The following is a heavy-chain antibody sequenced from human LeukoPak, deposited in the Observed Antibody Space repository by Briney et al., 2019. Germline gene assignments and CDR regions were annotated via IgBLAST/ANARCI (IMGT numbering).Heavy chain of an antibody. Sequence: PGGSLRLSCAASGFTFSSYAMHWVRQAPGKGLEYVSAISSNGGSTYYANSVKGRFTISRDNSKNTLYLQMGSLRAEDMAVYYCARLRRDSSGYFDYWGQGTLVTVSS. V-gene: IGHV3-64*01. CDR3: ARLRRDSSGYFDY. CDR1: GFTFSSYA. D-gene: IGHD3-22*01. J-gene: IGHJ4*02. CDR2: ISSNGGST.